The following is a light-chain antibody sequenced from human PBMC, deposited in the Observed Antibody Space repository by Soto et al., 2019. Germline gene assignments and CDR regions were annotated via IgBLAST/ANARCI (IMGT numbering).Light chain of an antibody. CDR1: QSISNN. J-gene: IGKJ1*01. V-gene: IGKV3-15*01. CDR2: GAS. Sequence: EIVMTQSPATLSVSPGERATLSCRAGQSISNNLAWYQQKPGQAPRLLIYGASTRATGIPARFTGSGSGTEFTPNISSLQSEDFAFYYCQQYSNWPRTFGKGTKVEIK. CDR3: QQYSNWPRT.